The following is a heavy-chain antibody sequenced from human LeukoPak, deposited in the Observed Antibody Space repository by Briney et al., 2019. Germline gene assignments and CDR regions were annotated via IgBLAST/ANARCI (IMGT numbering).Heavy chain of an antibody. CDR3: AKVLVELEGGGDY. CDR2: INRDGSQT. V-gene: IGHV3-7*03. D-gene: IGHD1-7*01. Sequence: GGSLRLSCAASGFSLSAYWMTWVRQAPGKGLEWVANINRDGSQTNHVDSVKGRFTISRDNARNSLYLQMNSLRAEDTAVYYCAKVLVELEGGGDYWGQGTLVTVSS. CDR1: GFSLSAYW. J-gene: IGHJ4*02.